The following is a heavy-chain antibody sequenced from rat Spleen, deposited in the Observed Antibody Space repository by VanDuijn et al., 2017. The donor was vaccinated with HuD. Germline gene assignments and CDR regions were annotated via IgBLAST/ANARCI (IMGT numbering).Heavy chain of an antibody. J-gene: IGHJ2*01. CDR1: GFTFSNYG. CDR2: ISPSGGST. Sequence: EVQLVESGGGLVQPGRSLRLSCAASGFTFSNYGMHWIRQAPTKGLEWVASISPSGGSTYYRDSVKGRFTISRDNAKSTLYLQMNSLKSEDTAHYYCTRGGQLVDYWGQGVMVTVSS. D-gene: IGHD1-10*01. V-gene: IGHV5-19*01. CDR3: TRGGQLVDY.